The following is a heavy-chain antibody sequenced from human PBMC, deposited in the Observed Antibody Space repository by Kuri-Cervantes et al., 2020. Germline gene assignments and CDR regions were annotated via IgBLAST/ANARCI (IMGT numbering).Heavy chain of an antibody. Sequence: GGSLRLSCAASGFTFSSYSMNWVRQAPGKGLEWVSSISSSSSYIYYADSVKGRFTISRDNAKNSLYLQMNSLRAEDTAVYYCARGPFGSGTYYRHYYYYYMDVWGKGTMVTVSS. CDR1: GFTFSSYS. J-gene: IGHJ6*03. V-gene: IGHV3-21*03. CDR3: ARGPFGSGTYYRHYYYYYMDV. CDR2: ISSSSSYI. D-gene: IGHD3-10*01.